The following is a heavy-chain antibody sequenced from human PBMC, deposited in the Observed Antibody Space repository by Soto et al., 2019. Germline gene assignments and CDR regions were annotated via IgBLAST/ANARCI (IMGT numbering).Heavy chain of an antibody. J-gene: IGHJ4*02. V-gene: IGHV4-31*03. CDR1: GGSISSGGYY. CDR2: IYYSGST. Sequence: QVQLQESGPGLVKPSQTLSLTCTVSGGSISSGGYYWSWIRQHPGEGLEWIGYIYYSGSTYYNPSLKSRITISVDTSNNQFSLKLSSVTAADTAVYYCAGCSGNNYHFGYWGQGTLVTVSS. D-gene: IGHD3-10*02. CDR3: AGCSGNNYHFGY.